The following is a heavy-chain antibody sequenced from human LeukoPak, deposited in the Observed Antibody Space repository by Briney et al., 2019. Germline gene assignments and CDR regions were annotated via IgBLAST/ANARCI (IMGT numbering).Heavy chain of an antibody. D-gene: IGHD1-26*01. V-gene: IGHV3-23*01. CDR1: GFTFSSYA. CDR3: ENATGDVVAGATFDH. Sequence: GGSLRLSCAASGFTFSSYAMSWVRQAPGKGLEWVSAISGSGGSTYYADSVKGRFTISRYNSKNTLYLQMNSLRPEDTAVYYDENATGDVVAGATFDHWGQGTLVPVSS. J-gene: IGHJ4*02. CDR2: ISGSGGST.